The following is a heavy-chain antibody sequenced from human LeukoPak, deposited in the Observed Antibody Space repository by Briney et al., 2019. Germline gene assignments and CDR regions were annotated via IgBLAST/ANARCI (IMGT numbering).Heavy chain of an antibody. D-gene: IGHD3-3*01. Sequence: GGSLRLSCAASGFTFSSYAMSWVRQAPGKGLEWASAISGSGGSTYYADSVKGRFTISRDNSKNTLYLQMNSLRAEDTAVYYCAKDLGIRSSIEYYFDYWRQRTLVTVSS. CDR3: AKDLGIRSSIEYYFDY. J-gene: IGHJ4*02. CDR1: GFTFSSYA. V-gene: IGHV3-23*01. CDR2: ISGSGGST.